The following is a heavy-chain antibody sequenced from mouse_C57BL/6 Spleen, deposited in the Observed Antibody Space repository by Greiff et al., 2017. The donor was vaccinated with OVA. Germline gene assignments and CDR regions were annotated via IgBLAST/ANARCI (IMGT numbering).Heavy chain of an antibody. J-gene: IGHJ4*01. CDR2: IYPGNSDT. V-gene: IGHV1-5*01. CDR1: GYTFTSYW. Sequence: EVQLQESGTVLARPGASVKMSCKTSGYTFTSYWMHWVKQRPGQGLEWIGAIYPGNSDTSYNQKFKGKAKLTAVTSASTAYMELSSLTNEDSAVYYCSNYYGSSSYAMDYWGQGTSVTVSS. CDR3: SNYYGSSSYAMDY. D-gene: IGHD1-1*01.